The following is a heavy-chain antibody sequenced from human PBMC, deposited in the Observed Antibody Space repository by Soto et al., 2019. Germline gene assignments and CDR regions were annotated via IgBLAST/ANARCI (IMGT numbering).Heavy chain of an antibody. J-gene: IGHJ6*02. Sequence: GGSLRLSCAASGFTFSNAWMNWVRQAPGKGLEWVGRIKSKTDGGTTDYAEPVKGRLTISRDDSKNTMYLTMNSLKTEDTAVYDCTTSVGIRFLEWGTGYYYGMDVWGQGTTVTVSS. V-gene: IGHV3-15*07. CDR3: TTSVGIRFLEWGTGYYYGMDV. D-gene: IGHD3-3*01. CDR2: IKSKTDGGTT. CDR1: GFTFSNAW.